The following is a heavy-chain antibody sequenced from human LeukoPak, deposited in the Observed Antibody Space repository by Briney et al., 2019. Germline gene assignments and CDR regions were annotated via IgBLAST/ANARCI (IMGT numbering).Heavy chain of an antibody. Sequence: GGSLRLSCAASGFTVSSNYMTWVRQAPGKGLEWVSHIYSGGSTYYADSVKGRFTISRDNSKNTLYVQMSSLRAEDTAVYYCARANYGSSGYYFDSWGQGTLVTVSS. CDR1: GFTVSSNY. D-gene: IGHD3-22*01. V-gene: IGHV3-53*01. CDR2: IYSGGST. CDR3: ARANYGSSGYYFDS. J-gene: IGHJ4*02.